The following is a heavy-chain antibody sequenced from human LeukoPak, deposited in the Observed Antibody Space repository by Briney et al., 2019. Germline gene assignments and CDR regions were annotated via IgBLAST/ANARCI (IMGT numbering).Heavy chain of an antibody. V-gene: IGHV4-59*08. CDR2: FYYSGST. CDR1: GGSISSYY. CDR3: ARVAVVGGVGYYYYGMDV. Sequence: SETLSLTCTVSGGSISSYYWSWIRQPPGKGLEWIGYFYYSGSTYYNPSLRSRVTISVDTSKNQSSLKLSSVTAADTAVYYCARVAVVGGVGYYYYGMDVWGQGTTVTVSS. D-gene: IGHD2-15*01. J-gene: IGHJ6*02.